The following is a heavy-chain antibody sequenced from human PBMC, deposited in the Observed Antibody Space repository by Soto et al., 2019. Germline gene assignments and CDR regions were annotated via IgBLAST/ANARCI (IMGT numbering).Heavy chain of an antibody. CDR1: GFTFSTFA. V-gene: IGHV3-23*04. D-gene: IGHD1-26*01. CDR3: AKDRGAYSGSTLDY. CDR2: ISGTGGNT. Sequence: EVQLVVSGGGLVQPGGSLRLSCAASGFTFSTFAMSWVRQAPGKGLEWVSAISGTGGNTYYADSVKGRFTISRDNSKNTLYLQMNSLRAEDTAVYYCAKDRGAYSGSTLDYWGQGTLVTVSS. J-gene: IGHJ4*02.